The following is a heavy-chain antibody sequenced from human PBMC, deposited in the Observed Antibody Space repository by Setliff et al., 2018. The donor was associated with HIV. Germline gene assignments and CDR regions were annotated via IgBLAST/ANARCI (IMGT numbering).Heavy chain of an antibody. V-gene: IGHV3-48*04. J-gene: IGHJ6*02. CDR2: ISRSSGTI. Sequence: GGFLRLSCTASGFAFSDNWIHWVRQAPGKGLEWVSYISRSSGTIYYAESVRGRISVSRDNAKNSLYLEMISLRAEDTAVYYCAYYSLGNFYLGYYYYHGMDVWGQGTTVTVSS. D-gene: IGHD3-10*01. CDR3: AYYSLGNFYLGYYYYHGMDV. CDR1: GFAFSDNW.